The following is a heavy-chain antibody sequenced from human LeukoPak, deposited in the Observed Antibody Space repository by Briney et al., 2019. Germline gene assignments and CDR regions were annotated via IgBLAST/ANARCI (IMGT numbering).Heavy chain of an antibody. Sequence: GASVKVSCKASGYTFTGYYMRWVRQAPGQGLEWMGWINPNSGGTNYAQKFQGRVTMTRDTSISTAYMELRSLRSDDTAVYYCARDSSGYSDAFDIWGQGTMVTVSS. D-gene: IGHD3-22*01. V-gene: IGHV1-2*02. J-gene: IGHJ3*02. CDR3: ARDSSGYSDAFDI. CDR2: INPNSGGT. CDR1: GYTFTGYY.